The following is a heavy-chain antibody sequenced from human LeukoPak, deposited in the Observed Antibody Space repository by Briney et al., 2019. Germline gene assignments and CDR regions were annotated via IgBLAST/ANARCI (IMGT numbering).Heavy chain of an antibody. D-gene: IGHD2-15*01. Sequence: PGGSLRLSCAASGFTFSSYWMSWVRQAPGKGLEWVANIKQDGSEKDYVDSVKGRFTISRDNAKNSLYLQMNSLRAEDTAVYYCARVFGYCSGGSCYSFDYWGQGTLVTVSS. CDR3: ARVFGYCSGGSCYSFDY. J-gene: IGHJ4*02. CDR1: GFTFSSYW. CDR2: IKQDGSEK. V-gene: IGHV3-7*01.